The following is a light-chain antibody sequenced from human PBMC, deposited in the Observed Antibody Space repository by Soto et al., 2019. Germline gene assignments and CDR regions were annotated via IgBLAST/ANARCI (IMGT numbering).Light chain of an antibody. CDR3: QQYDNYYS. Sequence: DIQMTQSPSTLSASVGDRVTIACRASQSISGYLAWYQRKPGKAPKLLIYDASNLETGVPSRFSGSGSGTEFTLTINSLQPDDFATYYCQQYDNYYSFGQGTKLEIK. CDR1: QSISGY. CDR2: DAS. V-gene: IGKV1-5*01. J-gene: IGKJ2*03.